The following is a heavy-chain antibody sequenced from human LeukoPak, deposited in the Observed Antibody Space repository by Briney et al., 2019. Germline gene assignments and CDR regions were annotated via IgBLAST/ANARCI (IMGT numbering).Heavy chain of an antibody. D-gene: IGHD4-17*01. J-gene: IGHJ4*02. CDR3: ARNDYGDCVGEYYFDY. V-gene: IGHV1-69*13. CDR1: GGTFSSYA. CDR2: IIPIFGTA. Sequence: SVKVSCKASGGTFSSYAISWVRQAPGQGLEWMGGIIPIFGTANYAQKFQGRVTITADESTSTAYMELSSLRSEDTAVYYCARNDYGDCVGEYYFDYWGQGTLVTVSS.